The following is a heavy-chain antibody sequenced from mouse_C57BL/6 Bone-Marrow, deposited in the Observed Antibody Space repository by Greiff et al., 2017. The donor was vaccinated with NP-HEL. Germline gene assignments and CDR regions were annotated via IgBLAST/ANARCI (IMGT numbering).Heavy chain of an antibody. V-gene: IGHV1-76*01. Sequence: VQLQQSGAELVRPGASVKLSCTASGYTFTDYYINWVKQRPGQGLEWIARIYPGSGNTYYNEKFKGKATLTAEKSSSTAYLQLSSLTSEDSAIFYSARSHYGYGGRYYAMDDWGKGTSVTVSS. CDR1: GYTFTDYY. CDR3: ARSHYGYGGRYYAMDD. D-gene: IGHD2-2*01. J-gene: IGHJ4*01. CDR2: IYPGSGNT.